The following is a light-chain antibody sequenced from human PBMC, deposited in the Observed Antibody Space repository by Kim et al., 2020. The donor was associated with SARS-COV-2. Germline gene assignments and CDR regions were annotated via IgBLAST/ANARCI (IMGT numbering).Light chain of an antibody. V-gene: IGLV7-43*01. CDR2: NTN. Sequence: GGSVTLTCASSTGAVTSGYLPNWFQQKPGQAPKTLISNTNNKHSWTPARFSGSLLGGKAALTLSGVQPEDEAEYYCLLNSGGAWVFGGGTQLTVL. J-gene: IGLJ3*02. CDR3: LLNSGGAWV. CDR1: TGAVTSGYL.